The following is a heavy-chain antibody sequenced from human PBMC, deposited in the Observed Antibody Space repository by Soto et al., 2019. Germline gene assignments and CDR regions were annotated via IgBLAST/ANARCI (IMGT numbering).Heavy chain of an antibody. Sequence: SETLSLTCTVSGGSISSSSYYWGWIRQPPGKGLEWIGSIYYSGSTYYNPSLKSRVTISVDTSKNQFSLKLSSVTAADTAVYYCARPLYSSSWYWIDYWGQGTLVTVSS. J-gene: IGHJ4*02. D-gene: IGHD6-13*01. CDR3: ARPLYSSSWYWIDY. V-gene: IGHV4-39*01. CDR1: GGSISSSSYY. CDR2: IYYSGST.